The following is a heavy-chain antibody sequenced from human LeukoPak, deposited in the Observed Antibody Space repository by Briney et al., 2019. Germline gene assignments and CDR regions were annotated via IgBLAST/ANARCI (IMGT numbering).Heavy chain of an antibody. CDR1: GFTFSNFW. CDR3: VRDPGWGAFDI. J-gene: IGHJ3*02. Sequence: GGSQRLSCAASGFTFSNFWMSWVRQAPGKGLEWVAIINPDGSTTGYVDSVKGRFTISRDNAKNSLCLQLNSLRAEDTAVYYCVRDPGWGAFDIWGQGTMVTVSS. V-gene: IGHV3-7*01. CDR2: INPDGSTT. D-gene: IGHD3-16*01.